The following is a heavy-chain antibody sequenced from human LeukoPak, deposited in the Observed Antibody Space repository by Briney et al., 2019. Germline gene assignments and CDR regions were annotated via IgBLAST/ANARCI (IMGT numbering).Heavy chain of an antibody. Sequence: ASVKVSCKASGYTFTGYYMHWVRQAPGQGLEWMGWINPNSGGTNYAQKFQGSVTMTRDTSISTAYMELSRLRSDDTAVYYCARSQGGITFGGVIVPVFDYWGQGTLVTVSS. CDR1: GYTFTGYY. CDR3: ARSQGGITFGGVIVPVFDY. J-gene: IGHJ4*02. CDR2: INPNSGGT. V-gene: IGHV1-2*02. D-gene: IGHD3-16*02.